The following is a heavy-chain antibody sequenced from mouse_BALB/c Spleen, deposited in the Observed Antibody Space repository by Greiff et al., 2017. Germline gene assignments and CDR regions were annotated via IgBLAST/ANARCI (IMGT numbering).Heavy chain of an antibody. Sequence: EVQRVESGPELVKPGASVKVSCKASGYAFTSYNMYWVKQSHGKSLEWIGYIDPYNGGTSYNQKFKGKATLTVDKSSSTAYMHLNSLTSEDSAVYYCARGNYYGSSYDAMDYWGQGTSVTVSS. V-gene: IGHV1S135*01. CDR2: IDPYNGGT. CDR3: ARGNYYGSSYDAMDY. D-gene: IGHD1-1*01. J-gene: IGHJ4*01. CDR1: GYAFTSYN.